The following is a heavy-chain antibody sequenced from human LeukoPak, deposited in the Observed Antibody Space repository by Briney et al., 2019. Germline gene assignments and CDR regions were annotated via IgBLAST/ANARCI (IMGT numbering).Heavy chain of an antibody. CDR2: INPNSGGT. Sequence: GASVKVSCKASGYTFTGYYMHWVRQAPGQGLEWMGWINPNSGGTNYAQKFQGRVTMTRDTSISTAYMELSRLRSDDTAVYYCARGDYDFWSGYSSFDYWGQGTLVTVSS. CDR1: GYTFTGYY. D-gene: IGHD3-3*01. V-gene: IGHV1-2*02. CDR3: ARGDYDFWSGYSSFDY. J-gene: IGHJ4*02.